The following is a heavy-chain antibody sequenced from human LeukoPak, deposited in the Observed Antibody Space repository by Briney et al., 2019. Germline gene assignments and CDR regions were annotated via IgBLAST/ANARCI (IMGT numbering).Heavy chain of an antibody. J-gene: IGHJ2*01. CDR1: GFTFSSYA. V-gene: IGHV3-23*01. D-gene: IGHD4-17*01. CDR2: ISGSGGST. CDR3: ATTVTKVLSWYFDL. Sequence: GGSLRLSCAASGFTFSSYAMSWVRQAPGKGLEWVSAISGSGGSTYYADSVKGRFTISRDNSKNTLYLQMNSLRAEDTAAYYCATTVTKVLSWYFDLWGRGTLVTVSS.